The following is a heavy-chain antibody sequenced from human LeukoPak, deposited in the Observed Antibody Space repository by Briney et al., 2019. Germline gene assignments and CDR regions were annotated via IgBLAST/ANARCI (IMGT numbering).Heavy chain of an antibody. CDR3: ARDRAMYYYENNGY. J-gene: IGHJ4*02. D-gene: IGHD3-22*01. CDR2: IWYDGSNK. CDR1: RFTFSSHG. Sequence: PGGSLRLSCAASRFTFSSHGMHWVRQAPGKGLEWVAAIWYDGSNKYYADSVRGRFTISRDNSKNTLYLQMNSLRVEDTAVYYCARDRAMYYYENNGYWGQGTLVTVSS. V-gene: IGHV3-33*01.